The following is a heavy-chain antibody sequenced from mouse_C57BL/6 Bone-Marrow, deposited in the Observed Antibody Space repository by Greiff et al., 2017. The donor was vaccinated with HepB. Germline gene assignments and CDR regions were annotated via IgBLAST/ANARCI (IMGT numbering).Heavy chain of an antibody. J-gene: IGHJ2*01. D-gene: IGHD2-2*01. CDR2: INSDGGST. Sequence: EVQRVESGGGLVQPGESLKLSCESNEYAFPSHDMSWVRKTPEKRLELVAAINSDGGSTYYPDTMERRFIISRDNTKKTLYLQMSSLRSEDTALYYCARDGYDGRDFDYWGQGTTLTVSS. CDR1: EYAFPSHD. CDR3: ARDGYDGRDFDY. V-gene: IGHV5-2*01.